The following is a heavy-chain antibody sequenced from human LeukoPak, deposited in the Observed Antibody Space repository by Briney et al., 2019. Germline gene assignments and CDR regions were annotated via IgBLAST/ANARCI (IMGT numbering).Heavy chain of an antibody. Sequence: PGGSLRLSCAASGFTFDDYAMHWVRQAPGKGLEWVSGISWNSGSIGYADSVKGRFTISRDDAKNSLYLQMNSLRAEDTAVYYCARRQGRRGIVGPTILKGAFDIWGQGTMVTVSS. CDR3: ARRQGRRGIVGPTILKGAFDI. D-gene: IGHD1-26*01. CDR1: GFTFDDYA. V-gene: IGHV3-9*01. CDR2: ISWNSGSI. J-gene: IGHJ3*02.